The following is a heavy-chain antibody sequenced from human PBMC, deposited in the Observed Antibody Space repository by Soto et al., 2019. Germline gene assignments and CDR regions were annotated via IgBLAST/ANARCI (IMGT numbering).Heavy chain of an antibody. CDR3: ARSMYSTSAQLYYGMDV. J-gene: IGHJ6*02. V-gene: IGHV4-38-2*01. D-gene: IGHD6-6*01. Sequence: LSLTCAVSGYSIRSGYFWGWIRQPPGKGLEWIGSMYHSGITYYNLSLKSRVTISVDTSKNQLSLKLSSATAADTAVYYCARSMYSTSAQLYYGMDVWGQGPTVTVSS. CDR1: GYSIRSGYF. CDR2: MYHSGIT.